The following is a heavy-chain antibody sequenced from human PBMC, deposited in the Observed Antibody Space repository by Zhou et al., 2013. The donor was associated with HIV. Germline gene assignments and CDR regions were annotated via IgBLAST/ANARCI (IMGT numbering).Heavy chain of an antibody. D-gene: IGHD2-2*01. J-gene: IGHJ6*02. CDR2: IIPIFGTA. V-gene: IGHV1-69*05. CDR3: ARDLLGNRPIVVVPAAPYYYYYGMDV. CDR1: GGTFSSYA. Sequence: QVQLVQSGAEVKKPGSSVKVSCKASGGTFSSYAISWVRQAPGQGLEWMGGIIPIFGTANYAQKFQGRVTMTRDTSTSTVYMELSSLRSEDTAVYYCARDLLGNRPIVVVPAAPYYYYYGMDVWGQGTTVTVSS.